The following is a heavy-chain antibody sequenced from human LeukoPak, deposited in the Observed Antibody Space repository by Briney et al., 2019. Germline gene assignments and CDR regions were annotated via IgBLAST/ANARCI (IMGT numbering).Heavy chain of an antibody. CDR1: GFTFSGHW. CDR2: INERGTDS. V-gene: IGHV3-74*03. J-gene: IGHJ4*02. Sequence: GGSLRLSCAASGFTFSGHWIHWVRQAPGMGLVWVSRINERGTDSMYAESVKGRFTISRDNAKNTVYLQMNSLRAEDTAVYYCVRDETLWTLDWWGQGTLVSVSS. D-gene: IGHD1-1*01. CDR3: VRDETLWTLDW.